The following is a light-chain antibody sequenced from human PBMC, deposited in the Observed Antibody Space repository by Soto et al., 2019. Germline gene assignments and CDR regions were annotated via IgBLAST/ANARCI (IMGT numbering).Light chain of an antibody. V-gene: IGKV3-11*01. CDR1: HSVGTY. J-gene: IGKJ5*01. CDR3: QQRSNWPPPT. Sequence: EIVLTQSPATLSLSPGERATLSCRARHSVGTYLAWYQQKPGQAPRLLIYGASNRATGIPARFSGSGSGTDFTLTISSLEPEDFAVYYCQQRSNWPPPTFGQGTRLEIK. CDR2: GAS.